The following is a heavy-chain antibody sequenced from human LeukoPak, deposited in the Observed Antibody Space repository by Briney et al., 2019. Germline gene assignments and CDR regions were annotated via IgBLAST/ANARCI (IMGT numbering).Heavy chain of an antibody. Sequence: SETLSLTCAVYGGSFSGYYWSWIRQPPGKGLEWIGEINHSGSTNYNPSLKSRVTISVDTSKNQFSLKLSSVTAADTAVYCCARFPYYYDSSGSLTRRVTFDYWGQGTLVTVSS. CDR2: INHSGST. D-gene: IGHD3-22*01. J-gene: IGHJ4*02. CDR3: ARFPYYYDSSGSLTRRVTFDY. V-gene: IGHV4-34*01. CDR1: GGSFSGYY.